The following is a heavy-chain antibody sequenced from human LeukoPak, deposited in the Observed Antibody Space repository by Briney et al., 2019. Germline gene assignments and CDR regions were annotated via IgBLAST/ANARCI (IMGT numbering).Heavy chain of an antibody. D-gene: IGHD3-22*01. Sequence: SETLSITCAVYGGSFSGYYWSWIRQPPGKGLEWIGEINHSGSTNYNPSLKSRVTISVDTSKNQFSLKLSSVTAADTAVYYCARDYYDSSGHDYWGQGTLVTVSS. CDR3: ARDYYDSSGHDY. CDR1: GGSFSGYY. J-gene: IGHJ4*02. CDR2: INHSGST. V-gene: IGHV4-34*01.